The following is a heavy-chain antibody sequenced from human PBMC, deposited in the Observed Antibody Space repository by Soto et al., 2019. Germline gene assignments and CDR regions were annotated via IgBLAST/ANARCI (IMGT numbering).Heavy chain of an antibody. J-gene: IGHJ5*02. CDR1: GFSLSTSGVG. V-gene: IGHV2-5*02. Sequence: SGPTLVNPTQTLTLTCTFSGFSLSTSGVGVGWIRQPPGKALEWLALIYWDDDKRYSPSLKSRLTITKDTSKNQVVLTMTNMDPVDTATYYCAHRRLYGYYGSGSYPPWFDPWGQGTLVTVSS. CDR2: IYWDDDK. D-gene: IGHD3-10*01. CDR3: AHRRLYGYYGSGSYPPWFDP.